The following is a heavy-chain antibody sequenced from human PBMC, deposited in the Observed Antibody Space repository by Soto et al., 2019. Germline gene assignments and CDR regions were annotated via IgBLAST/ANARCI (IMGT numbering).Heavy chain of an antibody. Sequence: QLQLQESGPGLVKPSETLSLTCTVSGGSLNSSRYYWGWIRQSPGKGLEWIASVYYRGNTYDNPSIKSRVTISVDMSKTQFSLQLSSVTAADTALYYWARHVGFGGPSDFDPWGQGTLVIVSS. CDR2: VYYRGNT. V-gene: IGHV4-39*01. J-gene: IGHJ5*02. CDR3: ARHVGFGGPSDFDP. D-gene: IGHD3-16*01. CDR1: GGSLNSSRYY.